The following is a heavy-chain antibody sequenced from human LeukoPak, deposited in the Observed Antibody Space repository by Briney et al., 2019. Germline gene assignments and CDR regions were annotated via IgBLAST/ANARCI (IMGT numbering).Heavy chain of an antibody. CDR2: IIPILGIA. Sequence: SVKVSCKASGGTFSSYTISWVRQAPGQGLEWMGRIIPILGIANYAQKFQGRVTITADKSTSTAYMELSSLRSEDTAVYYCARDIREMATIIGHAFDIWGQGAMVTVSS. J-gene: IGHJ3*02. CDR3: ARDIREMATIIGHAFDI. V-gene: IGHV1-69*04. CDR1: GGTFSSYT. D-gene: IGHD5-24*01.